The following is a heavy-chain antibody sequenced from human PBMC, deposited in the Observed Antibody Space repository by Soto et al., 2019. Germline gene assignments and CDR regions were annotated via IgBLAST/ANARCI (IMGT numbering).Heavy chain of an antibody. CDR2: INHLETT. J-gene: IGHJ4*02. V-gene: IGHV4-30-2*01. CDR1: GSSFTFGGYS. D-gene: IGHD1-26*01. CDR3: ARGGGSASFDY. Sequence: SETLSLTCTVSGSSFTFGGYSCICLRQTPWKGLEWIGYINHLETTFYNPSFESRLTLSIDRAKNQFSLKLHSMSAADRAVYFCARGGGSASFDYWGQGILVTVSS.